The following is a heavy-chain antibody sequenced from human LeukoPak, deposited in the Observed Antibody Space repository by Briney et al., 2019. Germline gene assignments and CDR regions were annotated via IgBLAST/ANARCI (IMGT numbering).Heavy chain of an antibody. CDR3: ARDTVNGPFVISLDL. J-gene: IGHJ5*02. CDR1: GFSLRSSE. CDR2: INSADNVQ. Sequence: LTGGSLRLSCAASGFSLRSSEMNWVRQAPGKGPEWVAHINSADNVQYYTDSVRGRFTMSRDNAEDLLFLQMNSLRDDDTAVYYCARDTVNGPFVISLDLWGQGVLVTVSS. D-gene: IGHD2-8*01. V-gene: IGHV3-48*03.